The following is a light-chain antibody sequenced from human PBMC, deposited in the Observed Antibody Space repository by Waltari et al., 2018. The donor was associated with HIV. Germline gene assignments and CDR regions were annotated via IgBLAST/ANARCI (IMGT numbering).Light chain of an antibody. CDR1: SSDVGSYNL. V-gene: IGLV2-23*01. J-gene: IGLJ2*01. CDR3: CSYAGSSSVV. CDR2: EGS. Sequence: QSALTQPASVSGSPGQSITISCTGTSSDVGSYNLVSWYQQHPGKAPKLMIYEGSKRPSGVSIRFSGSKSGNTASLTISGLQAEDEADDYCCSYAGSSSVVFGGGTKLTVL.